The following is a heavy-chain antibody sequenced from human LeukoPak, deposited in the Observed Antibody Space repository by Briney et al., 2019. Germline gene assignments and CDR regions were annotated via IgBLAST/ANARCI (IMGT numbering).Heavy chain of an antibody. J-gene: IGHJ6*03. Sequence: PSETLSLTCSVSGDSTIYNYWSWIRQPAGKGLGWIGRIFSDGKINYSPSLESRVTMSVDNAKNQFSLRLSSVTAADTAVYYCARGPGVFGRIWYMDVWGQGTTVSVSS. D-gene: IGHD3-3*01. CDR1: GDSTIYNY. CDR2: IFSDGKI. V-gene: IGHV4-4*07. CDR3: ARGPGVFGRIWYMDV.